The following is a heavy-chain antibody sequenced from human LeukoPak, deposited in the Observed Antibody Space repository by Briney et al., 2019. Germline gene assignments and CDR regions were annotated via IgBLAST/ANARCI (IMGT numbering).Heavy chain of an antibody. D-gene: IGHD3-10*01. CDR3: ARSPYYYGSGMVDV. Sequence: GGSLRLSCAASGFTFSDYYMSWVRQAPGKGLEWVSYISSSGSTIYYADSVKGRFTISRDNAKNSLYLQMNSLRAEDTAVYYCARSPYYYGSGMVDVWGQGTTVTVSS. CDR1: GFTFSDYY. V-gene: IGHV3-11*01. J-gene: IGHJ6*02. CDR2: ISSSGSTI.